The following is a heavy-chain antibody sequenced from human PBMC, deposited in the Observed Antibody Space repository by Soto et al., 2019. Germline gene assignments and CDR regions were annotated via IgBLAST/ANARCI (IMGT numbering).Heavy chain of an antibody. Sequence: KESGPALVRPTQTLTLTCSFSGFSLTTRGVAVGWIRQPPGKALEWLALIFWDDDKWASPSLRSRLTITEATPKHQVVLTMTTMHPMHTATYYCAHRSRGYAYAFDQGGQGTLVTLAS. CDR1: GFSLTTRGVA. V-gene: IGHV2-5*02. D-gene: IGHD5-12*01. CDR3: AHRSRGYAYAFDQ. CDR2: IFWDDDK. J-gene: IGHJ4*02.